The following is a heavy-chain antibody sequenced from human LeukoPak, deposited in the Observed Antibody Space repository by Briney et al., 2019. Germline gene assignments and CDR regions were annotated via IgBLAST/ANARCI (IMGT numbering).Heavy chain of an antibody. D-gene: IGHD5-12*01. J-gene: IGHJ4*02. CDR2: ISSNGGST. CDR1: GFTFSSYG. V-gene: IGHV3-64D*06. Sequence: GGSLRLSCAASGFTFSSYGMHWVRQAPGKGLEYVSAISSNGGSTYYADSVKGRFTISRDNSKNTLYLQMSSLRAEDTAVYYCVKRYSGYEGNYFDYWGQGTLVTVSS. CDR3: VKRYSGYEGNYFDY.